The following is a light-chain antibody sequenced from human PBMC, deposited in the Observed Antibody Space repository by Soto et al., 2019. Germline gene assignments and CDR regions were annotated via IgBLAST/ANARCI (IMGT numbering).Light chain of an antibody. Sequence: DIQMTPSPSTLSGSVGDRVTITCRASQTISSWLAWYQQKPGKAPKLLIYKASTLKSGVPSRFSGSGSGTDFTLTISSLEPEDFAVYYCQQYNNWPLLTFGGGTKVDIK. V-gene: IGKV1-5*03. J-gene: IGKJ4*01. CDR2: KAS. CDR3: QQYNNWPLLT. CDR1: QTISSW.